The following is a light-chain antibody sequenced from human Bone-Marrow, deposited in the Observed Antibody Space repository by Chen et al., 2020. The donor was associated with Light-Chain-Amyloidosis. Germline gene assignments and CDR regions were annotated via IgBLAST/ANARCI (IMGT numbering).Light chain of an antibody. Sequence: IVMTQSPLSLAVTPGESASISCTSNQSLMQNNGYNFLDWYLQKPGQSPQLLIYLASDRASGVPDRFSGSGSGKDFTLKITSVEADGVGVYFCMQTLRPLRTFGQGTKLEI. CDR3: MQTLRPLRT. CDR1: QSLMQNNGYNF. V-gene: IGKV2-28*01. J-gene: IGKJ2*01. CDR2: LAS.